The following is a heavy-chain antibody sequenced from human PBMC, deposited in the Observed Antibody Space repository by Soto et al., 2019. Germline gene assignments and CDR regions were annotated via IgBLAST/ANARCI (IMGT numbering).Heavy chain of an antibody. CDR2: IYYSGST. V-gene: IGHV4-30-4*01. D-gene: IGHD2-15*01. Sequence: PSETLSLTCTVSGASITSGDYYWSWIRQPPGKGLEWIGYIYYSGSTYYNPSLKSRVSISVDTSKNQFSLKLNSVTAADTAVYYCAISGGWLQIPRFDYWGQGTLVTVSS. CDR1: GASITSGDYY. CDR3: AISGGWLQIPRFDY. J-gene: IGHJ4*02.